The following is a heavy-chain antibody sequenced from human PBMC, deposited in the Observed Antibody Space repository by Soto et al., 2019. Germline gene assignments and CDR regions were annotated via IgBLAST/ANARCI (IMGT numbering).Heavy chain of an antibody. CDR3: ARARKREWFDP. Sequence: GASVKVSCEASGYTFTSYGISCVRQAPGQGLEWMGWISAYNGNTNYAQKLQGRVTMTTDTSTSTAYMELRSLRSDDTAVYYCARARKREWFDPWGQGTLVTVSS. V-gene: IGHV1-18*01. CDR2: ISAYNGNT. J-gene: IGHJ5*02. CDR1: GYTFTSYG.